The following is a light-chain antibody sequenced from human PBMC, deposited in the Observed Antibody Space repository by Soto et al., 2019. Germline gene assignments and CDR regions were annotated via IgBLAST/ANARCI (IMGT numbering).Light chain of an antibody. CDR1: STDVGGYNY. Sequence: QSVLTQPRSVSGSPGQSVTISCTGTSTDVGGYNYVSWYQQHPGKVPKLMLYDVGKRPSGVPDRFSGSKSGNTASLTISGLQAEDEADCYCCSYAGRDTLYVFGSGTKVTVL. J-gene: IGLJ1*01. CDR2: DVG. V-gene: IGLV2-11*01. CDR3: CSYAGRDTLYV.